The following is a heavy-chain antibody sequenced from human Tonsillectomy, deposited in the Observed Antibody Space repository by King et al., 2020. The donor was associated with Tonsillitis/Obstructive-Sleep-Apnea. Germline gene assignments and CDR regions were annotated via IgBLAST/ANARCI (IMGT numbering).Heavy chain of an antibody. Sequence: ITLQESGPTLVKPTQTLTLTCTFSGLSLSTSGVGVGWIRQPPGKALEWLELIYWDDDKRYSPSLKSRLTITKDTTKNQVVLTMTNMDPGDTATYYCAHTPVAIATIRWFDSWGQGTLVTVSS. CDR1: GLSLSTSGVG. CDR2: IYWDDDK. V-gene: IGHV2-5*02. J-gene: IGHJ5*01. CDR3: AHTPVAIATIRWFDS. D-gene: IGHD5-24*01.